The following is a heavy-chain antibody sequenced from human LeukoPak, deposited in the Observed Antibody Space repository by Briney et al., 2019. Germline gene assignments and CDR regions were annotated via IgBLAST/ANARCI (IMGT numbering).Heavy chain of an antibody. CDR3: SSLDAYAFDI. V-gene: IGHV3-23*01. CDR1: GLTFSSYA. J-gene: IGHJ3*02. Sequence: GGSLRLSCAASGLTFSSYAMSWVRQAPGKGLEWVSTISGSGGSTYYADFVKGRFTLSRDNSKNTLYLQMNSLRAEDTAVYYCSSLDAYAFDIWGQGTMVTVSS. D-gene: IGHD3-16*02. CDR2: ISGSGGST.